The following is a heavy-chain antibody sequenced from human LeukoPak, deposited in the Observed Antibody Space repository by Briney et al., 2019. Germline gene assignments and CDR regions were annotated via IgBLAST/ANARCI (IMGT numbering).Heavy chain of an antibody. J-gene: IGHJ4*02. D-gene: IGHD6-19*01. V-gene: IGHV3-48*03. Sequence: GGSLRLSCAAPGFTFSSYEMNWAGQAPGKGLEWVPYISSSGSTKYYADSVKCRFTISRDNAKNSLYLQMNSLRAEDTSLYYCARDRSGLFFDCSGQGTLVTVSS. CDR1: GFTFSSYE. CDR3: ARDRSGLFFDC. CDR2: ISSSGSTK.